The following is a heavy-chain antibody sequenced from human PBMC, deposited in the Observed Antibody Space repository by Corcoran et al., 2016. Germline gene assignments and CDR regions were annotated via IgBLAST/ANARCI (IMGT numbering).Heavy chain of an antibody. V-gene: IGHV1-69*06. CDR3: ATHGYCSGGSCWKYYYYGMDV. CDR2: IIPIFGTA. Sequence: QVQLVQSGAEVKKPGSSVKVSCKASGGTFSSYAISWVRQAPGQGLEWMGGIIPIFGTANYAQKFQGRVTITADKSTSTAYMELSSLRSEETAGYYCATHGYCSGGSCWKYYYYGMDVWGQGTTVTVSS. CDR1: GGTFSSYA. J-gene: IGHJ6*02. D-gene: IGHD2-15*01.